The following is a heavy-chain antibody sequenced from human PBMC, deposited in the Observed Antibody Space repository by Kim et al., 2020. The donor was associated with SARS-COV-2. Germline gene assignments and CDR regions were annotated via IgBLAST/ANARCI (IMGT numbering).Heavy chain of an antibody. V-gene: IGHV1-3*01. CDR3: ARAAYLAVDTFQH. Sequence: YSQKFQGRVTITRDTSASTAYMELSSLRSEDTAVYYCARAAYLAVDTFQHWGQGTLVTVSS. D-gene: IGHD6-19*01. J-gene: IGHJ1*01.